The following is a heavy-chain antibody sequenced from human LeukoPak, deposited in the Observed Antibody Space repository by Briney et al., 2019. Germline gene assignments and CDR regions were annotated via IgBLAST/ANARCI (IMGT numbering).Heavy chain of an antibody. Sequence: ASVKVSCKASGYTFTSYGISWVRQAPGQGLEWMGWINPNSGGTNYAQKFQGRVTMTRDTSISTAYMELSRLRSDDTAVYYCARGGESYSSGWSFYYYYYYMDVWGKGTTVTVSS. CDR1: GYTFTSYG. J-gene: IGHJ6*03. CDR3: ARGGESYSSGWSFYYYYYYMDV. V-gene: IGHV1-2*02. CDR2: INPNSGGT. D-gene: IGHD6-19*01.